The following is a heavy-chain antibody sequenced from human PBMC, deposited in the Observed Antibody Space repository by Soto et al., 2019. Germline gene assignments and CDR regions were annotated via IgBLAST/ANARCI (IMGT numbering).Heavy chain of an antibody. CDR1: GGTFSSYT. Sequence: QVQLVQSGAEVKKPGSSVKVSCKASGGTFSSYTINWVRQAPGQGLEWMGRIIPILNISNFAQRFQGRVTITADKFMTAAYMELSSLRSEDTAVYYCATSFDNGYIPGVQYYYYMDVWGKGTTVTVSS. CDR3: ATSFDNGYIPGVQYYYYMDV. J-gene: IGHJ6*03. D-gene: IGHD5-12*01. V-gene: IGHV1-69*02. CDR2: IIPILNIS.